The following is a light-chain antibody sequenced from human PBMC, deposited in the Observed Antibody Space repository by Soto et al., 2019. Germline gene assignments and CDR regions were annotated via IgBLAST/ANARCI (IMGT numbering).Light chain of an antibody. CDR2: DAS. CDR3: QHRMNWPLT. CDR1: QSFRGL. J-gene: IGKJ5*01. Sequence: EVVLTQSPVTLSLSPVERAILSCRASQSFRGLLAWYQQKPGQAPRLLIYDASNRATGIPARFSGSGSGTDFTLTISSLEPEDFAVYYCQHRMNWPLTFGQGTRLEIK. V-gene: IGKV3-11*01.